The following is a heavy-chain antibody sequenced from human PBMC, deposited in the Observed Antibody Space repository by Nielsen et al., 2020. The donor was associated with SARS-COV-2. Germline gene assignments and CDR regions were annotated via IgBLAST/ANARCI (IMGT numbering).Heavy chain of an antibody. Sequence: ASVKVSCKASGYTFTGYYMHWVRQAPGQGLEWMGWINPNSGGTNYAQKFQGWVTMTRDTSISTAYMELSRLRSDDTAVYYCARGGVVVAGPTNWFDPWGQGTLVTVSS. V-gene: IGHV1-2*04. D-gene: IGHD6-19*01. J-gene: IGHJ5*02. CDR1: GYTFTGYY. CDR3: ARGGVVVAGPTNWFDP. CDR2: INPNSGGT.